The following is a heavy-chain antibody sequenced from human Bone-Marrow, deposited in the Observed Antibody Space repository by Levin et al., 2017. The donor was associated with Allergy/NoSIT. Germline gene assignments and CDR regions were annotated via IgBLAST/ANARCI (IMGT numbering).Heavy chain of an antibody. CDR2: IYHSGST. J-gene: IGHJ4*02. Sequence: SQTLSLTCAVSGGSIRSYNWWNWVRQPPGKGLEWIGEIYHSGSTNYNPSLKSRVTISVDKSENQFSLKLTSVTAADTAVYYCARGGGYYFDYWGQGTLVTVSS. CDR1: GGSIRSYNW. V-gene: IGHV4-4*02. D-gene: IGHD2-15*01. CDR3: ARGGGYYFDY.